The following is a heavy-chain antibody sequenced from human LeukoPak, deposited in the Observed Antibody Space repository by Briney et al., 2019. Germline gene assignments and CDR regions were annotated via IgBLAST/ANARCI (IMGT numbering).Heavy chain of an antibody. CDR1: GDSMSSYY. V-gene: IGHV4-59*01. Sequence: SGTLSLTCTVSGDSMSSYYWTWIRQPPGKGLEWIGYIYDNGDTNYNPSLKSRVTISVDTSKNQFSLKLTSVTVADTAVYYCARGERLGGDYWGRGALVTVSS. J-gene: IGHJ4*02. CDR3: ARGERLGGDY. CDR2: IYDNGDT. D-gene: IGHD1-1*01.